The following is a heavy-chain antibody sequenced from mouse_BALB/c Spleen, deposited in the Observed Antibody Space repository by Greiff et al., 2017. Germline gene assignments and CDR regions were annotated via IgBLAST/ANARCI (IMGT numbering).Heavy chain of an antibody. J-gene: IGHJ3*01. D-gene: IGHD1-2*01. V-gene: IGHV5-6-2*01. CDR1: GFTFSSYY. Sequence: EVMLVESGGGLVKLGGSLKLSCAASGFTFSSYYMSWVRQTPEKRLELVAAINSNGGSTYYPDTVKGRFTISRDNAKNTLYLQMSSLKSEDTALYYCARQGTTATVFAYWGQGTLVTVSA. CDR2: INSNGGST. CDR3: ARQGTTATVFAY.